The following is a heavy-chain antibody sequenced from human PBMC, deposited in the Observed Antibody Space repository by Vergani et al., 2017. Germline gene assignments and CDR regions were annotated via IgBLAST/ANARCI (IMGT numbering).Heavy chain of an antibody. V-gene: IGHV3-30*02. CDR3: ARNMVRGKGWVVY. J-gene: IGHJ4*02. Sequence: QVQLVESGGGVVQPGRSLRLSCAASGFTFSSYGMHWVRQAPGKGLEWVAFIRYDGSNKYYADSVKGRFTISRDNAKNSLYLQMNSLRAEDTAVYYCARNMVRGKGWVVYWGQGTLVTVAS. CDR1: GFTFSSYG. CDR2: IRYDGSNK. D-gene: IGHD3-10*01.